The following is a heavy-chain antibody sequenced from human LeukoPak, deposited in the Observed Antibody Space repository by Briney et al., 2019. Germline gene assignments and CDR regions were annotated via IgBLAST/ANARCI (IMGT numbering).Heavy chain of an antibody. Sequence: GGSLRLSWSASGFPFSSFDMHWVRQAPGKGLEYLSAISSNGGSTYYADSVKGRFTISRDNSKNTLYLQMSSLRTEDTALYYCVKVARDWGQGTLVTVSS. J-gene: IGHJ4*02. V-gene: IGHV3-64D*09. CDR1: GFPFSSFD. CDR2: ISSNGGST. CDR3: VKVARD.